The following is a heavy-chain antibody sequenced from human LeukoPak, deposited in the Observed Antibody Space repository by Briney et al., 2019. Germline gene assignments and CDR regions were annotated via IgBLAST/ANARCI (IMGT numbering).Heavy chain of an antibody. J-gene: IGHJ6*02. CDR2: INHSGST. CDR1: GGSFSGYY. CDR3: VRGRELVRGVTTYNMDV. D-gene: IGHD3-10*01. V-gene: IGHV4-34*01. Sequence: SETLSLTCAVYGGSFSGYYWSWIRQPPGKGLEWIGEINHSGSTYYNPSLKSRVTISVDTSKNQFSLKLISVTAADTAVYYCVRGRELVRGVTTYNMDVWGQGTTVTVSS.